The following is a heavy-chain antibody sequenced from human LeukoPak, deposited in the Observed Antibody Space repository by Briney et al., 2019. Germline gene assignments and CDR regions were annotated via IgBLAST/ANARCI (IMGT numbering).Heavy chain of an antibody. CDR3: ARGIAARRFPGRYYYYYMDV. Sequence: ASVKVSCKASGGTFSSYAISWVRQAPGQGLEWMGGIIPIFGTANYAQKFQGRVTITTDESTSTAYMELSSLRSEDTAVYYCARGIAARRFPGRYYYYYMDVWGKGTTVTVSS. J-gene: IGHJ6*03. D-gene: IGHD6-6*01. CDR2: IIPIFGTA. V-gene: IGHV1-69*05. CDR1: GGTFSSYA.